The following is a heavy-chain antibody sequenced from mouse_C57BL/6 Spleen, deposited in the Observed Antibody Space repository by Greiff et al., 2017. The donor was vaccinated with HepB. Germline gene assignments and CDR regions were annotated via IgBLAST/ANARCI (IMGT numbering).Heavy chain of an antibody. V-gene: IGHV1-82*01. CDR1: GYAFSSSW. Sequence: VQLQQSGPELVKPGASVKISCKASGYAFSSSWMNWVKQRPGKGLEWIGRIYPGDGDTNYNGKFEGKATLTADKSSSTAYMQLSSLTSEDSAVYFCARERTYSGNPYYAMDYWGQGTSVTVSS. CDR3: ARERTYSGNPYYAMDY. J-gene: IGHJ4*01. D-gene: IGHD2-10*01. CDR2: IYPGDGDT.